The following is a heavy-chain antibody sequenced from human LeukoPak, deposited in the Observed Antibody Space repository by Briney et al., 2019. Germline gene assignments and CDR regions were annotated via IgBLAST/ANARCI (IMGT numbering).Heavy chain of an antibody. CDR1: GFTFSSYS. J-gene: IGHJ6*02. D-gene: IGHD5-18*01. CDR2: ISSSSSYI. Sequence: PGGSLRLSCAASGFTFSSYSMTWVRQAPGKGLEWVSSISSSSSYIYYADSVKGRFTISRDNAKNSLYLQMNSLRAEDTAVYYCARVLVRQRIQLWLENGMDVWGQGTTVTVSS. V-gene: IGHV3-21*01. CDR3: ARVLVRQRIQLWLENGMDV.